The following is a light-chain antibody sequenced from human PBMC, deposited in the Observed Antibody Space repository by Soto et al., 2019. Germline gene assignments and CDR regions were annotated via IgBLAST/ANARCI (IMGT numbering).Light chain of an antibody. CDR3: QQYDDSIT. J-gene: IGKJ5*01. V-gene: IGKV3-20*01. Sequence: EIVLTQSPDTLSLSPGESATLSCRASQSVSSNYLAWYQQKPGRAPSLLIYVASNRATGIPDRFSGSGSGTDFTLTISRLEPEDFAVFYCQQYDDSITFGQGTRLEIE. CDR1: QSVSSNY. CDR2: VAS.